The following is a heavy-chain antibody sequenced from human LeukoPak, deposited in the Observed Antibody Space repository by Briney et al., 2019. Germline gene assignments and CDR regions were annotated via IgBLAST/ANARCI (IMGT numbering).Heavy chain of an antibody. CDR2: IKQDGSEK. J-gene: IGHJ3*02. CDR3: ARDMWEYGGNARAFDI. CDR1: GFTFSSYW. Sequence: GGSLRLSCAASGFTFSSYWMSWVRQAPGKGLEWVANIKQDGSEKYYVDSVKGRFTISRDNAKNSLYLQMNSLRAEDTAVYYCARDMWEYGGNARAFDIWGQGTMVTVSS. D-gene: IGHD4-23*01. V-gene: IGHV3-7*01.